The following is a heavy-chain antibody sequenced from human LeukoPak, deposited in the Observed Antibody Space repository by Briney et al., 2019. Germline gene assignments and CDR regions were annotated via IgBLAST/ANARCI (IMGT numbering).Heavy chain of an antibody. D-gene: IGHD4-17*01. Sequence: GGSLRLSCAASGFTFSSYSMNWVPQAPGKGLEWVSAISGSGGSTYYGDSVKGRFTSSRDNSKNMLYLQMNSLRAEDTAVYYCTKGYTVYYYYMDVWGQGTMVTVSS. CDR1: GFTFSSYS. CDR3: TKGYTVYYYYMDV. CDR2: ISGSGGST. V-gene: IGHV3-23*01. J-gene: IGHJ6*03.